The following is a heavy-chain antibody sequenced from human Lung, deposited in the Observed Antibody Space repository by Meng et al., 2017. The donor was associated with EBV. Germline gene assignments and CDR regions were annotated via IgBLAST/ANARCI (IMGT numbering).Heavy chain of an antibody. Sequence: EVQLVESGXXLXKPGEXXRXSCVASVFIFSDYNMNWLRQAPGKGLEWVSSISSGNSYIYYADSVKGRFSISRDNAKNSLSLQMNSLRADDTAVYYCARLTGTGWFDPWGQGTLVTGSS. CDR3: ARLTGTGWFDP. V-gene: IGHV3-21*02. CDR2: ISSGNSYI. J-gene: IGHJ5*02. CDR1: VFIFSDYN. D-gene: IGHD1-7*01.